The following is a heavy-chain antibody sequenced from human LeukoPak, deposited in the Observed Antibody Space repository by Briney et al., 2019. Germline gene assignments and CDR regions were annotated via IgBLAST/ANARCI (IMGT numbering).Heavy chain of an antibody. CDR1: GFAFDDYA. CDR2: ISWSSGTI. CDR3: ARDPGALATYFDY. Sequence: PGGSLRLSCAASGFAFDDYAMHWVRQVPGKGLEWVSGISWSSGTIHYADSVKGRFTISRDDSKNTLYLQMNSLRAEDTAIYYCARDPGALATYFDYWGPGTLVTVSS. J-gene: IGHJ4*02. D-gene: IGHD2-8*02. V-gene: IGHV3-9*01.